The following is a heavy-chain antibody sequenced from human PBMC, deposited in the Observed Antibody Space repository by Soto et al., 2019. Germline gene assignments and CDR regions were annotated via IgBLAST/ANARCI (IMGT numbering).Heavy chain of an antibody. CDR1: GFTISDSA. D-gene: IGHD2-15*01. V-gene: IGHV3-23*01. J-gene: IGHJ4*02. Sequence: EVQLLESGGGLVQPGGSLRLSCAASGFTISDSAMNWVRQAAGKGLEWVSGIRGSGTTTYYADSVRGRFTISRDNSKSTLYLQMNSVTVEDTAVYYCAKEVYDCRGGSCWRSVDYWGQGTLVTVSS. CDR2: IRGSGTTT. CDR3: AKEVYDCRGGSCWRSVDY.